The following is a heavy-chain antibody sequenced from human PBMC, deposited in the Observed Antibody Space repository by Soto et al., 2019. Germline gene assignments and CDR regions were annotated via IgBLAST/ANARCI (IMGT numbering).Heavy chain of an antibody. Sequence: SVKVSCKASGGTFSSYAISWVRQAPGQGLEWMGGIIPIFGTANYAQKFQGRVTITADESTSTAYMELSSLRSEDTAVYYCARENDILAGYAFDIWGQGIMVTVSS. CDR3: ARENDILAGYAFDI. D-gene: IGHD3-9*01. CDR1: GGTFSSYA. CDR2: IIPIFGTA. J-gene: IGHJ3*02. V-gene: IGHV1-69*13.